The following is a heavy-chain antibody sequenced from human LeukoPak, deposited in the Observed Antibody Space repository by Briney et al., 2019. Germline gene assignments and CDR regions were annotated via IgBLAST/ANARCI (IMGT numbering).Heavy chain of an antibody. Sequence: GASVKVSCKASGYTFTSYAMHWVRQAPGQRLEWMGWINAGNGNTKYSQKFQGRVTMTEDTSTDTAYMELSSLRSEDTAVYYCATDPLRYFDWLFFWGQGTLVTVSS. V-gene: IGHV1-3*01. CDR2: INAGNGNT. D-gene: IGHD3-9*01. CDR1: GYTFTSYA. J-gene: IGHJ4*02. CDR3: ATDPLRYFDWLFF.